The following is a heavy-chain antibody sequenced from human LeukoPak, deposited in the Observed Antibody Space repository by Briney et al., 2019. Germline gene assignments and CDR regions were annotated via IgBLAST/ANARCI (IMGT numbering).Heavy chain of an antibody. Sequence: ASVKVSCKASGYTFTGYYMHWVRQAPGQGLEWTGWINPNSGGTNYAQKFQGRVTMTRDTSVSTAYMELSRLRSDDTAVYYCARADSSGWYPFDYWGQGTLVTVSS. CDR3: ARADSSGWYPFDY. CDR2: INPNSGGT. V-gene: IGHV1-2*02. CDR1: GYTFTGYY. J-gene: IGHJ4*02. D-gene: IGHD6-19*01.